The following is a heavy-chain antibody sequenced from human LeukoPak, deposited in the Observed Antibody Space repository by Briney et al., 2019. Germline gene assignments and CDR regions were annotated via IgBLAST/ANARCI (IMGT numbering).Heavy chain of an antibody. J-gene: IGHJ4*02. CDR3: ARLIGLTIAAAATDY. CDR1: GFTFSDYY. V-gene: IGHV3-11*06. Sequence: GGSLRLSCAASGFTFSDYYMSWIRQAPGKGLEWVSYISSSSSYTNYADSVKGRFTISRDNAKNSLYLQMNSLRAEDTALYYCARLIGLTIAAAATDYWGQGTLVTVSS. CDR2: ISSSSSYT. D-gene: IGHD6-13*01.